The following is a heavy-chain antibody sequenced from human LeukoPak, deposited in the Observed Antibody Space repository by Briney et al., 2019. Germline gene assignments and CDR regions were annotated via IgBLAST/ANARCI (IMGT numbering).Heavy chain of an antibody. J-gene: IGHJ4*02. V-gene: IGHV1-46*01. CDR3: ARDFWYYYDSSGYYYDY. CDR2: INPSGGST. Sequence: ASVKVSCKASVYTFTSYYMHWVRQAPGQGLEWMGIINPSGGSTSYAQKFQGRVTITRDTSTSTVYMELSSLRSEDTAVYYCARDFWYYYDSSGYYYDYWGQGTLVTVSS. CDR1: VYTFTSYY. D-gene: IGHD3-22*01.